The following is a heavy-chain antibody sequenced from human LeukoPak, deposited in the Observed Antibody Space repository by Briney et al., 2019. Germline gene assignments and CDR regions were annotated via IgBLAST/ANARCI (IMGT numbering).Heavy chain of an antibody. D-gene: IGHD2-21*02. J-gene: IGHJ3*02. CDR2: ISSSGSTI. CDR1: GFTFSSYE. V-gene: IGHV3-48*03. CDR3: ARPGGDYPRGAFDI. Sequence: GGSLRLSCAASGFTFSSYEMNWVRQAPGKGLEWVSYISSSGSTIYYADSVKGRFTISRDNAKNSLYLQMNSLRAEDTAVYYCARPGGDYPRGAFDIWGQGTMVTVSS.